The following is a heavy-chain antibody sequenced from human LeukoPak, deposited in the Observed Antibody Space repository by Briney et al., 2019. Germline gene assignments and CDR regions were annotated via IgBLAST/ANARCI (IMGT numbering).Heavy chain of an antibody. Sequence: SQTLSLTCTVSGGSISSGDYYWSWIRQPPGKGLEWIGYIYYSGSTYYNPSLKSRVTISVDTSKNQFSLKLSSVTAADTAVYYCASHGVPAAIHVGGWAFDIWGQGTMVTVSS. CDR2: IYYSGST. CDR3: ASHGVPAAIHVGGWAFDI. J-gene: IGHJ3*02. CDR1: GGSISSGDYY. D-gene: IGHD2-2*02. V-gene: IGHV4-30-4*01.